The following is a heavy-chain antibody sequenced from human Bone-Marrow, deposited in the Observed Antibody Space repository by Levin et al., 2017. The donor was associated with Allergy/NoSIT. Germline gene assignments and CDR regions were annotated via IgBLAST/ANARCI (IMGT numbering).Heavy chain of an antibody. CDR1: GYTFTGYY. Sequence: ASVKVSCKASGYTFTGYYMHWVRQAPGQGLEWMGRINPDNGDAKYAQKFQGRVTMTRDTSISTAYMELSSLSSDDTAVYYCARDELESIDPWGQGTLVSVSS. J-gene: IGHJ5*02. D-gene: IGHD1-1*01. CDR3: ARDELESIDP. CDR2: INPDNGDA. V-gene: IGHV1-2*02.